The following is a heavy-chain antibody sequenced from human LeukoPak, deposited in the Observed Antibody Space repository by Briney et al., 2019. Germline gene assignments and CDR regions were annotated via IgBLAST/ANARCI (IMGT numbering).Heavy chain of an antibody. V-gene: IGHV3-33*01. Sequence: HPGGSLRLSCAASGFTFSTYAIHWVRQAPGKGLEWVAVIWYDGSEQYYADSVKGRFTISRDNSKNTLYLQMNSLRAEDTAVYYCARDPTVWGQGTLVTVSS. CDR3: ARDPTV. CDR2: IWYDGSEQ. D-gene: IGHD4-17*01. CDR1: GFTFSTYA. J-gene: IGHJ4*02.